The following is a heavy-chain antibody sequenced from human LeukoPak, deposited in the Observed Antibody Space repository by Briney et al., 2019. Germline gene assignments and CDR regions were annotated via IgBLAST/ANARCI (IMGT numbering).Heavy chain of an antibody. Sequence: GGSLRLSCAASGFTAGYNYMSWVRQAPGKGLEWVSVIYRGDTYYSDSVKGRFIISRDDSKNTVFLQMNSLSADDTAVYFCTSYYCSSGSCYFDTWGQGTLVAVSS. CDR2: IYRGDT. D-gene: IGHD2-15*01. CDR3: TSYYCSSGSCYFDT. CDR1: GFTAGYNY. V-gene: IGHV3-53*01. J-gene: IGHJ4*02.